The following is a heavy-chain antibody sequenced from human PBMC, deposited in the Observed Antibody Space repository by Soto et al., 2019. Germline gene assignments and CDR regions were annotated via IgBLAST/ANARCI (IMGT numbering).Heavy chain of an antibody. CDR2: IYPGDSDT. D-gene: IGHD4-17*01. Sequence: GESLKISCKGSGYSFTRYWIGWVRQMPGKGLEWMGIIYPGDSDTRYSPSFQGQVTISADKSISTAYLQWSSLKASDTAMYYCARRSVMTTVVTAFDYWGQGTLVTVSS. V-gene: IGHV5-51*01. CDR3: ARRSVMTTVVTAFDY. J-gene: IGHJ4*02. CDR1: GYSFTRYW.